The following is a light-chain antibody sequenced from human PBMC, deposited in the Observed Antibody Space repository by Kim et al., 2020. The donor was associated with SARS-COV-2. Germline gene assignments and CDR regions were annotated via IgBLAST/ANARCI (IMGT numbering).Light chain of an antibody. CDR1: SSDIGGYNH. J-gene: IGLJ3*02. V-gene: IGLV2-14*04. Sequence: GHSITLSCTGTSSDIGGYNHVSWYQQDPGKAPKLMIYDVSKRPSGVSNRFSGSKSDNTASLTISGLQAEDEADYYCISYTSRSTWVFGGGTQLTVL. CDR3: ISYTSRSTWV. CDR2: DVS.